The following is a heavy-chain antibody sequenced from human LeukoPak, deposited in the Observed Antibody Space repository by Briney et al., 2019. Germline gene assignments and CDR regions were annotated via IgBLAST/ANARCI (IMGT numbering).Heavy chain of an antibody. CDR3: ARRAGDYSHPYDY. CDR1: GFTFSTND. D-gene: IGHD3-22*01. Sequence: GGSLRLSCAASGFTFSTNDMHWVRQAPSKGLEWVPSIQYDESNKDYADSVKGRFTISRDNSKNTVHLQMNSLRAEDTAMYYCARRAGDYSHPYDYWGQGTLVTVSS. V-gene: IGHV3-30*12. J-gene: IGHJ4*02. CDR2: IQYDESNK.